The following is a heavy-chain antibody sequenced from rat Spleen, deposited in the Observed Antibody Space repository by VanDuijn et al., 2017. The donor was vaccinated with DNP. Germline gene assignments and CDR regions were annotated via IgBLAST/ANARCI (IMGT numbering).Heavy chain of an antibody. CDR1: GFSLSSYG. J-gene: IGHJ3*01. V-gene: IGHV2-15*01. D-gene: IGHD1-2*01. Sequence: QVQLKESGPGLVQPSRTLSLTCTVSGFSLSSYGVSWVRQPPGKGLEWIAGIWSGGSTDYNSALKSRLSISRDTTKSQVLLKVNSLQTEDTAMYFCARDDSRSPFAYWGQGTVVTVSS. CDR3: ARDDSRSPFAY. CDR2: IWSGGST.